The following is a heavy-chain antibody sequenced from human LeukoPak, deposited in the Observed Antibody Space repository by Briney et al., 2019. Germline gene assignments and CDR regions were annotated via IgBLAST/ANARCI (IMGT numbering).Heavy chain of an antibody. Sequence: SETLSLTCTVSGGSISSSSYYWGWIRQPPGTGLEWIGSIYYSGSTNYNPSLKSRVTISVDTSKNQFSLKLSSVTAADTAVYYCARGRPGRGSYRYSWFDPWGQGTLVTVSS. CDR1: GGSISSSSYY. D-gene: IGHD3-16*02. J-gene: IGHJ5*02. CDR2: IYYSGST. CDR3: ARGRPGRGSYRYSWFDP. V-gene: IGHV4-39*07.